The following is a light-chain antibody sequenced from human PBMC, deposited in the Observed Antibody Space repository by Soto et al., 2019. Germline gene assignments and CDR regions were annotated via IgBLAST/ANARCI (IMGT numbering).Light chain of an antibody. V-gene: IGKV3-20*01. CDR3: QQYGSSPPIT. CDR1: QSVSSY. CDR2: GAS. Sequence: EVVLTQSPAALSLSPGERATLSCRGGQSVSSYLAWYQQKPGQAPTLLIYGASSRAAGITARFSGSGSGTDFTTTISRMEPEDFAVYYCQQYGSSPPITFGQGTRLEIK. J-gene: IGKJ5*01.